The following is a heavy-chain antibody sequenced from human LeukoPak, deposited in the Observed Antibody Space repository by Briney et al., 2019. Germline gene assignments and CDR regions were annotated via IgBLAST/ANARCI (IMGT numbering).Heavy chain of an antibody. CDR3: ASLRVPGYFDY. CDR2: FHTTGST. V-gene: IGHV4-61*09. J-gene: IGHJ4*03. D-gene: IGHD3-16*01. CDR1: GGSISSGSYY. Sequence: PSETLSLTCPVSGGSISSGSYYWSWSRQPAGKGLEWIGHFHTTGSTYLNPSLKSRVTISVDTTNNQFSLKLSSVTAADTAVFYCASLRVPGYFDYWGQGTLVTVSS.